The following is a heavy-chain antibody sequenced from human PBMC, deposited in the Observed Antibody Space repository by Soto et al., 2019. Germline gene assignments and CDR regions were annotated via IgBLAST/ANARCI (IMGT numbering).Heavy chain of an antibody. CDR3: ATGGYSYGPITDY. CDR2: INPNSGGT. Sequence: ASVKVSCKASGYTFTGYYMHWVRQAPGQGLEWMGWINPNSGGTNYAQKFQGRVTMTRDTSISTAYMELSRLRSDDTAAYYCATGGYSYGPITDYWGQGTLVTVSS. J-gene: IGHJ4*02. D-gene: IGHD5-18*01. V-gene: IGHV1-2*02. CDR1: GYTFTGYY.